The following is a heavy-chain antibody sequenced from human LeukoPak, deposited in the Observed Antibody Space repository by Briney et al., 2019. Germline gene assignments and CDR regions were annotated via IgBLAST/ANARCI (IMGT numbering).Heavy chain of an antibody. V-gene: IGHV1-3*01. D-gene: IGHD2-15*01. Sequence: PGRSLRLSCAASGFTFTSYAMHWVRQAPGQRLEWMGWINAGNGNTKYSQKFQGRVTITRDTSASTAYMELSSLRSEDTAVYYCARGPYCSGGSCYHFDYWGQGTLVTVSS. CDR3: ARGPYCSGGSCYHFDY. J-gene: IGHJ4*02. CDR1: GFTFTSYA. CDR2: INAGNGNT.